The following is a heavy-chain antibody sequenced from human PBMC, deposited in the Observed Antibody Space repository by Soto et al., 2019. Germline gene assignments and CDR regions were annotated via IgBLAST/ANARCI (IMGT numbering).Heavy chain of an antibody. CDR2: INSGHNPI. CDR3: ARTGANVGLDV. D-gene: IGHD1-7*01. Sequence: GGSLRLSCAGSGVTFSAYTMDWGRQAPGKGLEWVSYINSGHNPIYYADSVKGRFTISRDDAKNSLYLQMNSLRDEDTAVYYCARTGANVGLDVWGQGTTVTVSS. V-gene: IGHV3-48*02. CDR1: GVTFSAYT. J-gene: IGHJ6*02.